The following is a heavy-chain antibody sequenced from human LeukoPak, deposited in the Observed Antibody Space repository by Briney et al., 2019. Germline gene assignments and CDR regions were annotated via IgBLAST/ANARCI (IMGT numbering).Heavy chain of an antibody. CDR1: GFTFNNYG. V-gene: IGHV3-30*18. D-gene: IGHD4-11*01. Sequence: TGGSLRLSCAASGFTFNNYGMHWVRQAPGKGLEWVAVISYDGSNKYYADSVKGRFTISRDNSKNTLYLQMNSLRAEDTAVYYCANTLTTSFYGMDVWGQGTTVTVSS. CDR2: ISYDGSNK. CDR3: ANTLTTSFYGMDV. J-gene: IGHJ6*02.